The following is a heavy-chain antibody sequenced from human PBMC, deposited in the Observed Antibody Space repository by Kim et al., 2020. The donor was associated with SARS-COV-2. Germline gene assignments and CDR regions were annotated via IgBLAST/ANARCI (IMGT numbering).Heavy chain of an antibody. D-gene: IGHD2-21*02. CDR2: ISYDGSNI. CDR1: GFTFSSYG. V-gene: IGHV3-30*18. J-gene: IGHJ1*01. Sequence: GGSLRLSCAASGFTFSSYGMHWVRQAPGKGLEWVAVISYDGSNIYYADSVKGRFTISRDNSKNTLFLEMNSLRPTDTAVYDCAKDPSSDCSGACSSKYFQHWGQGTLRTVSS. CDR3: AKDPSSDCSGACSSKYFQH.